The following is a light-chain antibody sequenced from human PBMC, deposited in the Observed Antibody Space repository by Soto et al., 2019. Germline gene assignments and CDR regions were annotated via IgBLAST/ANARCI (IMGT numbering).Light chain of an antibody. Sequence: QSALTQPPSASGSPGQSVTISCTGTSSDVGGHNYVCWHQQHPGKAPKLMIYEVSKRPSGVPDRFSGSKSGNTASLTVSGLQPEDEADYYCSSYADNNNFVFGTGTKVTVL. CDR2: EVS. J-gene: IGLJ1*01. CDR3: SSYADNNNFV. CDR1: SSDVGGHNY. V-gene: IGLV2-8*01.